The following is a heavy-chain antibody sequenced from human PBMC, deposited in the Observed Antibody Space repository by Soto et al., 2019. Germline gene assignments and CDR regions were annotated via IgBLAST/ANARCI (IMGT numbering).Heavy chain of an antibody. CDR1: GYSFSSYW. CDR2: IYPGDSDT. Sequence: PGESLKISCKGSGYSFSSYWIGWVRQMPGKGLEWMGIIYPGDSDTRYSPSFQGQVTISADKSISTAYLQWSSLKASDTAMYYCARQAVLGLWVGATTNWFDPWGQGTLVTVSS. CDR3: ARQAVLGLWVGATTNWFDP. D-gene: IGHD1-26*01. V-gene: IGHV5-51*01. J-gene: IGHJ5*02.